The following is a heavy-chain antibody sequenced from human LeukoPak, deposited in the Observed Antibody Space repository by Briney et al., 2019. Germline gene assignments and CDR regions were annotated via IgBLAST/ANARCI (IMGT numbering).Heavy chain of an antibody. V-gene: IGHV4-61*10. Sequence: PSETLSLTCTVSGGSISSSSYYWSWIRQPAGKGLEWIGEINHSGSTNYNPSLKSRVTISVDTSKNQFSLKLSSVTAADTAVYYCARDQAHVLRYFQGFDPWGQGTLVTVSS. CDR3: ARDQAHVLRYFQGFDP. D-gene: IGHD3-9*01. J-gene: IGHJ5*02. CDR2: INHSGST. CDR1: GGSISSSSYY.